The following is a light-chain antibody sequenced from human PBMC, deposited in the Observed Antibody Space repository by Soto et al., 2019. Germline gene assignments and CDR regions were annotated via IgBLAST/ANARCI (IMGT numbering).Light chain of an antibody. Sequence: QPVLSQPPSVSGAPGQRVTISCTGSNSNLWAGFVLHWYQQLPGTVPRLLIYDNTNRPAGVPDRFSGSKSGTSASLAITGLQAEDEADYFCQSYDTRLGGEVVFGGGTKLTVL. CDR1: NSNLWAGFV. CDR3: QSYDTRLGGEVV. V-gene: IGLV1-40*01. J-gene: IGLJ2*01. CDR2: DNT.